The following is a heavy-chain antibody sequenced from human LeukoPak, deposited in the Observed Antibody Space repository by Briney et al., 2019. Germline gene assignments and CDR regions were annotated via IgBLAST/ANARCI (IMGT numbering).Heavy chain of an antibody. J-gene: IGHJ4*02. Sequence: GGSLRLSCAASGFIVSSNYMSWVRQAPGKGLEWVSYISSSGSTIYYADSVKGRFTISRDNAKNSLYLQMNSLRAEDTAVYYCARDRRIYGGEGKGWAFFDYWGQGTLVTVSS. D-gene: IGHD4-23*01. CDR1: GFIVSSNY. CDR3: ARDRRIYGGEGKGWAFFDY. CDR2: ISSSGSTI. V-gene: IGHV3-11*04.